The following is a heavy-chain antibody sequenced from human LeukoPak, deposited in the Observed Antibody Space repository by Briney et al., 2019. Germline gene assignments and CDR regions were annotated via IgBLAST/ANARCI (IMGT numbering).Heavy chain of an antibody. CDR2: IYYRGNT. D-gene: IGHD4-17*01. V-gene: IGHV4-59*12. CDR3: AREWGYGDYVTFDY. CDR1: GGSISSYY. J-gene: IGHJ4*02. Sequence: SETLSLTCSVSGGSISSYYWSWIRQPPGKGLEWIGYIYYRGNTDYNPSLKSRVTISVDTSTNHFSLKLSSVTAADTAVYYCAREWGYGDYVTFDYWGQGTLVTVSS.